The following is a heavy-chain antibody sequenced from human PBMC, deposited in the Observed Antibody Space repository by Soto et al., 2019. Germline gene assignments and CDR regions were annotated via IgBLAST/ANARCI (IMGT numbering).Heavy chain of an antibody. CDR2: ISGSGGGT. CDR3: AKVSLGATTITDYYYYGMDV. CDR1: GFTFSSYA. D-gene: IGHD1-26*01. Sequence: GGSLRLSCAASGFTFSSYAMTWVRQTPGKGLEWVSGISGSGGGTYYADSVKGRFTISRDSSKSTLYLQMNGLRAGDTAVYYCAKVSLGATTITDYYYYGMDVWGQGTTVTVSS. J-gene: IGHJ6*02. V-gene: IGHV3-23*01.